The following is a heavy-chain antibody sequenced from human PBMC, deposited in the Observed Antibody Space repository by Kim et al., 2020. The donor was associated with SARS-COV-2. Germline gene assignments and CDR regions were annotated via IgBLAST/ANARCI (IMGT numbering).Heavy chain of an antibody. CDR2: IKSKTDGGTT. CDR3: TTADSSSFFWNYYYDMDV. CDR1: GFTFSNAW. J-gene: IGHJ6*03. D-gene: IGHD6-6*01. V-gene: IGHV3-15*01. Sequence: GGSLRLSCAASGFTFSNAWMSWVRQAPGKGLEWVCRIKSKTDGGTTDYAAPVKGRFTISRDDSKNKLYLQMNSLKTEDTAVYYCTTADSSSFFWNYYYDMDVWGKGTTVTVSS.